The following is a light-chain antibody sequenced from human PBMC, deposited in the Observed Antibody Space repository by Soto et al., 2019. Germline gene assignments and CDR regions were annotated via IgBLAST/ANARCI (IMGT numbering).Light chain of an antibody. V-gene: IGLV2-23*01. J-gene: IGLJ2*01. Sequence: QSALTQPASVSGSPGQSITISCTGTSRDVGGYDLVSWYQELPGKAPKLLIYEGSERPSGVSDRFSGSKSGNTASLTISGLQAEDEADYYCCSYAVGSTLVFGGGTKLTVL. CDR1: SRDVGGYDL. CDR2: EGS. CDR3: CSYAVGSTLV.